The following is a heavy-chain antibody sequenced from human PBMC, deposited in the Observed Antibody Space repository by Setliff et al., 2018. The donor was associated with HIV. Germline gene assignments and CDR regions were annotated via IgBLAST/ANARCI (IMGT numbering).Heavy chain of an antibody. CDR3: ARDSGDDYSDYYYYGMDV. CDR2: INAGNGDT. CDR1: GYTFTNYA. Sequence: ASVKVSCKASGYTFTNYAMHWVRQAPGQRLEWMGWINAGNGDTKYSQKFQGRVTFTWDTSASTAYMELSSLRSEDAALYYCARDSGDDYSDYYYYGMDVWGQGTTVTVSS. V-gene: IGHV1-3*01. J-gene: IGHJ6*02. D-gene: IGHD4-4*01.